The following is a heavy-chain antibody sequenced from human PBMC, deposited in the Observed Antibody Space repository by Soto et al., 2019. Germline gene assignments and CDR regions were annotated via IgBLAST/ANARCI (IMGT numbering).Heavy chain of an antibody. D-gene: IGHD3-10*01. CDR1: GFTFDDYG. CDR2: ISWKSGSV. Sequence: GGSLRLSCAVSGFTFDDYGMHWVRQVAGKGLEWVSGISWKSGSVSYADSVKGRFTISRDNAKNSLFLQMNSLRAEDTALYFCATGQGTHAFDIWGQGTMVTVSS. CDR3: ATGQGTHAFDI. V-gene: IGHV3-9*01. J-gene: IGHJ3*02.